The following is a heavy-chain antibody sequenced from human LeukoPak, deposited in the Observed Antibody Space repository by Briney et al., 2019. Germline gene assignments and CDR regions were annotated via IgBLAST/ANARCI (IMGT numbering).Heavy chain of an antibody. CDR1: GFTFSSYS. CDR3: ARDSGTYYDLLEHYFDH. Sequence: GGSLRLSCAASGFTFSSYSMNWVRQAPGKGLEWVANIKQDGSEKYYADSVKGRFTISRDNAKNSLYLQMNSLRAEDTAVYYCARDSGTYYDLLEHYFDHWGQGTLVTVSS. J-gene: IGHJ4*02. V-gene: IGHV3-7*01. CDR2: IKQDGSEK. D-gene: IGHD3-3*01.